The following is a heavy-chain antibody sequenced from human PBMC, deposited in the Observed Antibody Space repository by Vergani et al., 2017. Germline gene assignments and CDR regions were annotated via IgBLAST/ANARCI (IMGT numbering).Heavy chain of an antibody. CDR1: GFTFSSYA. D-gene: IGHD3-9*01. V-gene: IGHV3-23*04. Sequence: EVELVESGGGLVQPGGSLRLSCAASGFTFSSYAMSWVRQAPGKGLEWVSAISGSGGSTYYADSVKGRFTISRDNSKNTLYLQMNSLRAEDTAVYYCAKDPLYDILTGYQEYYFDYWDQGTLVTVSS. J-gene: IGHJ4*02. CDR2: ISGSGGST. CDR3: AKDPLYDILTGYQEYYFDY.